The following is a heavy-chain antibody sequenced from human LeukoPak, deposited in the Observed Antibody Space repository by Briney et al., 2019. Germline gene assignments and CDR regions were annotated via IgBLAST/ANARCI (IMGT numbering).Heavy chain of an antibody. Sequence: SETLSLTCTVSGGSISSYYWSWIRQPPGKGLEWIGYIYYSGSTNYNPSLKSRVTISVDTSKNQFSLKLSSVTAADTAVYYCASFIRDGYNTPFDYWGQGALVTVSS. J-gene: IGHJ4*02. CDR3: ASFIRDGYNTPFDY. V-gene: IGHV4-59*08. CDR1: GGSISSYY. CDR2: IYYSGST. D-gene: IGHD5-24*01.